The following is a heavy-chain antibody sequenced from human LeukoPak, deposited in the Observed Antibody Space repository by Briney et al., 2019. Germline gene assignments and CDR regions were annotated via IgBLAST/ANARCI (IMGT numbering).Heavy chain of an antibody. CDR3: ASAGYCSSTSCHVSDI. Sequence: SETLSLTCAVYGGSFSGYYWSWIRQPPGKGLEWIGEINHSGSTNYNPSLKSRVTISVDTSKNQFSLKLSSVTAADTAVYYCASAGYCSSTSCHVSDIWGQGTMVTVSS. CDR1: GGSFSGYY. V-gene: IGHV4-34*01. D-gene: IGHD2-2*01. CDR2: INHSGST. J-gene: IGHJ3*02.